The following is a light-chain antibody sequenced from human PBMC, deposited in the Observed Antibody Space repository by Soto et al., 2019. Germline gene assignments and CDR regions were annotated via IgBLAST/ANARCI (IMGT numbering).Light chain of an antibody. Sequence: DIVMTQSPDSLAVSLGERATINCKSSQSVLYSSNNRNYLAWYQQRLGQPPKLIFYWASTRESGVPDRFSGSGSGTDFTLSISSLQAEDVAVYYCQQYYSAPLTFGGGTKVEIK. J-gene: IGKJ4*01. CDR2: WAS. CDR1: QSVLYSSNNRNY. CDR3: QQYYSAPLT. V-gene: IGKV4-1*01.